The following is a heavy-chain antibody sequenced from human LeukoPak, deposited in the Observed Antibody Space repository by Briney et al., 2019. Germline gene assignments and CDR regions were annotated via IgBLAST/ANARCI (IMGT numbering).Heavy chain of an antibody. CDR2: IYTSGST. CDR3: ARDGYSSSWSPGAFDI. Sequence: SQTLSLTCTVSGGSISSGSYYWSWIRQPAGKGLEWIGRIYTSGSTNYNPSLKSRVTIPVDTSKNQFSLKLSSVTAADTAVYYCARDGYSSSWSPGAFDIWGQGTMVTVSS. J-gene: IGHJ3*02. D-gene: IGHD6-13*01. CDR1: GGSISSGSYY. V-gene: IGHV4-61*02.